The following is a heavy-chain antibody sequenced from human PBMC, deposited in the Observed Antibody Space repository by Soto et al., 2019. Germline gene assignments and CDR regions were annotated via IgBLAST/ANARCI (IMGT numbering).Heavy chain of an antibody. CDR2: ISASTRNT. J-gene: IGHJ2*01. CDR3: VRCYCCVGSCYACWHFDL. V-gene: IGHV1-18*01. CDR1: GYTFSDYA. D-gene: IGHD2-15*01. Sequence: QVQLVQSGGEVKKPGASVKVSCQASGYTFSDYAISWVRQAPGQGLEWMGWISASTRNTDQAQNFQGRVIMTLDTSTNTAYMALRRLRSDDTAVYYCVRCYCCVGSCYACWHFDLWGRGTLVTVSS.